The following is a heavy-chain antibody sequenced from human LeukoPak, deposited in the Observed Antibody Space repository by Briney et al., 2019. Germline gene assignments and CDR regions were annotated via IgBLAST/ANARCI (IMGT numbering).Heavy chain of an antibody. V-gene: IGHV3-53*01. J-gene: IGHJ6*04. CDR1: GFTVGSNY. Sequence: GGSLRLSCAASGFTVGSNYMSWVRQAPGKGLEWVSVIYSCGSTYYADSVKGRFTISRDNSKNTLYLQMNSLRAEDTAVYYCAKELRSPDVWGKGTTVTISS. CDR2: IYSCGST. D-gene: IGHD3-3*01. CDR3: AKELRSPDV.